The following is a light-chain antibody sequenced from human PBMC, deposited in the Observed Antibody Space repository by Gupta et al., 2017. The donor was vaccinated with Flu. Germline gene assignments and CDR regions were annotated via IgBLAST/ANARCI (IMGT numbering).Light chain of an antibody. J-gene: IGKJ3*01. CDR1: QRISSY. V-gene: IGKV1-39*01. Sequence: DIKMTQSPSSLSASVGDRVTITCRASQRISSYLNWYQQKPGKAPKLLIYAASRVKSGVPSRFSGSGSGTDFTLTISSLQPEDFATYYCQQRDSTHFPFGHGTKVDIK. CDR3: QQRDSTHFP. CDR2: AAS.